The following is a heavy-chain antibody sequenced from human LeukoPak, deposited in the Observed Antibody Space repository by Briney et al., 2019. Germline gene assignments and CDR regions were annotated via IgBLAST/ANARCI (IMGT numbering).Heavy chain of an antibody. CDR3: ARDPRGYSYGPYYFDY. J-gene: IGHJ4*02. D-gene: IGHD5-18*01. V-gene: IGHV1-69*01. CDR2: ITPLFGTA. Sequence: ASVKVSCKASGGTFSKYTISWVRQRPGQGLEWMGGITPLFGTASYAQKFQGRVTITADESASTAYMELSSLRSEDTAVYYCARDPRGYSYGPYYFDYWGQGTLVTVSS. CDR1: GGTFSKYT.